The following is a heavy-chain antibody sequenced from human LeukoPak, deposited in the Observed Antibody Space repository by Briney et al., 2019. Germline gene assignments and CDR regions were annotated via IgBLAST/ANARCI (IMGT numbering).Heavy chain of an antibody. D-gene: IGHD3-10*01. J-gene: IGHJ4*02. CDR3: AKVDSITMVRGVIYSFFDY. CDR2: ISGSGGST. Sequence: GGSLRLSCAASVFTFCSYAMSWVPHTPEEGREWVSAISGSGGSTHYADSVKGRFTISRDNSKNTLYLQMNSLSAEDTAVYYCAKVDSITMVRGVIYSFFDYWGQGTLVTVSS. V-gene: IGHV3-23*01. CDR1: VFTFCSYA.